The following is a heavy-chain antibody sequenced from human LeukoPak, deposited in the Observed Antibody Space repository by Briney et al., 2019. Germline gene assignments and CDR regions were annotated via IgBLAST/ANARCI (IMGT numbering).Heavy chain of an antibody. CDR1: GGSVSSGSYY. J-gene: IGHJ4*02. CDR2: IYYSGST. CDR3: ARVPNVDTAMERSFFDY. V-gene: IGHV4-61*01. D-gene: IGHD5-18*01. Sequence: SETLSLTCTVSGGSVSSGSYYWSWIRQPTGKGLEWIGYIYYSGSTNYNPSLKSRVTISVDASKNQFSLKLSSVTAADTAVYYCARVPNVDTAMERSFFDYWGQGTLVTVSS.